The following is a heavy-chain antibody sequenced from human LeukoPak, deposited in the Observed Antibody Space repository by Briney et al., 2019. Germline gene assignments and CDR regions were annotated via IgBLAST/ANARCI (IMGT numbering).Heavy chain of an antibody. V-gene: IGHV3-23*01. CDR2: ISGSGGST. CDR1: GFTFSSYA. Sequence: GGSLRLSCAVSGFTFSSYATSWVRQAPGKGLEWVSAISGSGGSTYYADSVKGRFTISRDNSKNTLYLQMNSLRAEDTAVYYCAKSRHIVVVPAAIGYWGQGTLVTVSS. CDR3: AKSRHIVVVPAAIGY. J-gene: IGHJ4*02. D-gene: IGHD2-2*01.